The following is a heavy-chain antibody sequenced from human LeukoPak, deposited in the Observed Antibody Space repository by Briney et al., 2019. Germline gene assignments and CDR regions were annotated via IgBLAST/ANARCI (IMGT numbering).Heavy chain of an antibody. CDR3: ARNYCSGGSCYFNY. J-gene: IGHJ4*02. CDR2: INPNSGGT. D-gene: IGHD2-15*01. V-gene: IGHV1-2*02. Sequence: GASVKVSCKASGYTFTGYYMHWVRQAPGQGLEWMGWINPNSGGTNYAQKFQGRVTMTRDTSISTAYMVLSRLRSDDTAVYYCARNYCSGGSCYFNYWGQGTLVTVSS. CDR1: GYTFTGYY.